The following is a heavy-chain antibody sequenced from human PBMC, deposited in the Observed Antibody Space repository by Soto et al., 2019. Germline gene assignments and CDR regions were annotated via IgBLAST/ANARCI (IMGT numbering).Heavy chain of an antibody. V-gene: IGHV3-23*01. Sequence: EVQPLESGGGLVQPGGSLRLSCAASGFTFSSYAMSWVRQAPGKGLEWVSAISGSGGSKYYADSVKGRLTSSRDNSKNTLYLQMNSLSAEDTAVYDGSKDPVLWFGEWVDYWGQGTLVTVSS. CDR1: GFTFSSYA. CDR3: SKDPVLWFGEWVDY. D-gene: IGHD3-10*01. CDR2: ISGSGGSK. J-gene: IGHJ4*02.